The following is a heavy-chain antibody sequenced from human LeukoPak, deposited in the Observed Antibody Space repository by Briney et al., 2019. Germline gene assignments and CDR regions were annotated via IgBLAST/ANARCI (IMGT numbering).Heavy chain of an antibody. D-gene: IGHD3-10*01. J-gene: IGHJ3*02. CDR2: MNPNSGNT. CDR1: GYTFTSYD. CDR3: ARVDGSESDAFDI. V-gene: IGHV1-8*01. Sequence: RASVKVSCKASGYTFTSYDINWVRQAPGQGLEWMGWMNPNSGNTGYAQKFQGRVTMTRNTSISTAYMELSSLRSEDTAVYYCARVDGSESDAFDIWGQGTMVTVSS.